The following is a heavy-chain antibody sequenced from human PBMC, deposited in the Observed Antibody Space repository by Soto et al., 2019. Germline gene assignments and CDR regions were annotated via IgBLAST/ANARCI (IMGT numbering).Heavy chain of an antibody. Sequence: SVKVSCKASGGTFSTYTITWVRQAPGQGLEWMGGIIPIFGTANYAQKFQGRVTITADESTSTAYMELSSLRSEDTAVYYCARCSYYYDSSGYYHGHFYYYYGMDVWGQGTTVTVSS. CDR1: GGTFSTYT. CDR2: IIPIFGTA. D-gene: IGHD3-22*01. CDR3: ARCSYYYDSSGYYHGHFYYYYGMDV. J-gene: IGHJ6*02. V-gene: IGHV1-69*13.